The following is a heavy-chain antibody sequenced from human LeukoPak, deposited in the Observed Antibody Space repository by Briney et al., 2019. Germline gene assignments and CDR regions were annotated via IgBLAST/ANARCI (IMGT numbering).Heavy chain of an antibody. CDR3: ARGPGGGYYYGMDV. CDR1: GGSISSGGYS. V-gene: IGHV4-30-2*01. J-gene: IGHJ6*04. Sequence: SQTLSLICAVSGGSISSGGYSWSWLRQPPGKGLEWIGYIYHSGSTYYNPSLKSRVTISVDRSKNQFSLKLSSVTAADTAVYYCARGPGGGYYYGMDVWGKGTTVTVSS. CDR2: IYHSGST. D-gene: IGHD1-1*01.